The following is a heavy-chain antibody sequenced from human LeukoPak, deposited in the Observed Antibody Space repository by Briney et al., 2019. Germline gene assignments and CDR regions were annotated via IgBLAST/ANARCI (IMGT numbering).Heavy chain of an antibody. CDR2: IYYSGST. CDR1: GGSISSYY. Sequence: SETLSLTCTVSGGSISSYYRSWIRQPPGKGLEWIGYIYYSGSTNYNPSLKSRVTISVDTSKNQFSLKLSSVTAADTAVYYCARGYSGSYYAYFDYWGQGTLVTVSS. CDR3: ARGYSGSYYAYFDY. D-gene: IGHD1-26*01. V-gene: IGHV4-59*01. J-gene: IGHJ4*02.